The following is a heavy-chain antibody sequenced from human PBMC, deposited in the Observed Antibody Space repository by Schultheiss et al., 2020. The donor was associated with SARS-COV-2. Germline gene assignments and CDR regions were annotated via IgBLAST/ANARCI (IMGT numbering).Heavy chain of an antibody. Sequence: ASVKVSCKASGYTFTSYGISWVRQAPGQGLEWMGWISAYNGNTNYAQKLQGRVTITTDTSTSTAYMELRSLRSDDTAVYYCARDSSSSWYFSYYYYGMDVWGQGTTVTVAS. V-gene: IGHV1-18*01. CDR3: ARDSSSSWYFSYYYYGMDV. CDR1: GYTFTSYG. D-gene: IGHD6-13*01. J-gene: IGHJ6*02. CDR2: ISAYNGNT.